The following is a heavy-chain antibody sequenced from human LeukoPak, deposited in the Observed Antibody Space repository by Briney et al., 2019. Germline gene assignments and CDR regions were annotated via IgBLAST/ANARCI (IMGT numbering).Heavy chain of an antibody. J-gene: IGHJ4*02. CDR3: ARGGHYCDSRGQGEPLFDF. CDR2: IYYSGST. CDR1: GGSISRYY. V-gene: IGHV4-59*01. Sequence: PSEPLSLTCTVSGGSISRYYWSWIRQPPGKGLEWLGYIYYSGSTNYNPSLKSRVTISVDTSKNQSSLKLRSVTEAATAVYSCARGGHYCDSRGQGEPLFDFWGPGTLVTVSS. D-gene: IGHD3-22*01.